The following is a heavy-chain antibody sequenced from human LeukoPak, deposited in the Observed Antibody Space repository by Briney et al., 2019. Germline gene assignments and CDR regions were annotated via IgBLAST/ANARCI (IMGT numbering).Heavy chain of an antibody. CDR1: GGSISSGGYY. J-gene: IGHJ5*02. Sequence: PSETLSLTCIVSGGSISSGGYYWSWIRQHPGKGLEWIGYIFYSGSTYYNPSLKSRVTISIDTSKNQFSLKLSSVTAADTAVYYCTRGNGYYGSENWFDPWGQGTLVTVSS. CDR3: TRGNGYYGSENWFDP. D-gene: IGHD3-10*01. V-gene: IGHV4-31*03. CDR2: IFYSGST.